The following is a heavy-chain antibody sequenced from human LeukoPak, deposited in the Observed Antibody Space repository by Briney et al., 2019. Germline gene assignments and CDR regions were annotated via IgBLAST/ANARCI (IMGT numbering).Heavy chain of an antibody. CDR2: INAYNDDT. CDR1: GYTFTSYG. Sequence: ASVKVSCKASGYTFTSYGISWVRQAPGQGLEWMGWINAYNDDTNHAQNFQGRVTMTTDTSTGTAYMDLTSLRYDDTAVYYCARDRWYAFDLWGQGTLLTVSS. J-gene: IGHJ4*02. V-gene: IGHV1-18*01. D-gene: IGHD6-13*01. CDR3: ARDRWYAFDL.